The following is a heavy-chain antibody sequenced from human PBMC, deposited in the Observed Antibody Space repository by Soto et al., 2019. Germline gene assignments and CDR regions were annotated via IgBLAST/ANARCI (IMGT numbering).Heavy chain of an antibody. CDR1: GGSISSGGYY. D-gene: IGHD3-22*01. CDR2: IYYSGST. V-gene: IGHV4-31*03. Sequence: LSLTCTVSGGSISSGGYYWSWIRQHPGKGLEWIGYIYYSGSTYYNPSLKSRVTISVDTSKNQFSLKLSSVTAADTAGYYCARRYYYDSSGYQVWGQGTLVTVSS. CDR3: ARRYYYDSSGYQV. J-gene: IGHJ4*02.